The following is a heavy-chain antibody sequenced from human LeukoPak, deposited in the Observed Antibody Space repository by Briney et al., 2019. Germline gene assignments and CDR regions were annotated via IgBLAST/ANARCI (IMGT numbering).Heavy chain of an antibody. V-gene: IGHV4-4*02. CDR3: AGVRTTGGYDRYYFDY. Sequence: MPSGTLSLTCAVSGGSISSSNWWSWVRQPPGKGLEWIGEIYHSGSTNYNPSLKSRVTISVDKSKNQFSLKLSSVTAADTAVYYCAGVRTTGGYDRYYFDYWGQGTLVTVSS. D-gene: IGHD5-12*01. CDR2: IYHSGST. CDR1: GGSISSSNW. J-gene: IGHJ4*02.